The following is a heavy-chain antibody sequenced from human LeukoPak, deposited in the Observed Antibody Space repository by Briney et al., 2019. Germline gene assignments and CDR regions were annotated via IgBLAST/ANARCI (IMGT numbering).Heavy chain of an antibody. J-gene: IGHJ4*02. V-gene: IGHV3-66*02. D-gene: IGHD2-15*01. CDR2: IYSGGST. CDR1: GFTVSSNY. Sequence: GGSLRLSCAAPGFTVSSNYMSWVRQAPGKGLEWVSVIYSGGSTYYADSVKGRFTISRDNSKNTLYLQMNSLRAEDTAVYYCARESCSGGSCYFDYWGQGTLVTVSS. CDR3: ARESCSGGSCYFDY.